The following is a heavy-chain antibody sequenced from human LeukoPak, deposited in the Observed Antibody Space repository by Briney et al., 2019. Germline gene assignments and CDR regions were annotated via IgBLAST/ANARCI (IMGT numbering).Heavy chain of an antibody. Sequence: PGGSLRLSCAASGFAFSSYSMNWVRQAPGKGLEWVSSISSGSSFKYYADSVKGRFTISRDNAKNSLYLQMSSLRAEDTAVYYCANGMDTAMNWGQGTLVTVSS. CDR1: GFAFSSYS. CDR3: ANGMDTAMN. D-gene: IGHD5-18*01. J-gene: IGHJ4*02. V-gene: IGHV3-21*04. CDR2: ISSGSSFK.